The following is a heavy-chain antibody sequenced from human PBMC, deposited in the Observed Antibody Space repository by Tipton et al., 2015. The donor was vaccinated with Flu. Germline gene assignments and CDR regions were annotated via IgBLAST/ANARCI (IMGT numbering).Heavy chain of an antibody. CDR1: GFTFNKFG. CDR2: VSYDGSNK. Sequence: QLVQSGGGVVQPGRSLRLSCAASGFTFNKFGMHWVRQAPGKGLEWVAVVSYDGSNKFYADSVKGRFTISRDNSKGTLYLQMNSLRGEDTAVYYCAKDRHYADFFVDYWGQGTLVTVSS. D-gene: IGHD4-17*01. V-gene: IGHV3-30*18. J-gene: IGHJ4*02. CDR3: AKDRHYADFFVDY.